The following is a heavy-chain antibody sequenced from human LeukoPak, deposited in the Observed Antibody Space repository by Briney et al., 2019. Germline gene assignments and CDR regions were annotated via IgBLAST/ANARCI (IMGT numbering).Heavy chain of an antibody. Sequence: SETLSLTCAVYGGSFSGYYWSWIRQPPGKGLEWIGSIYYSGSTYYNPSLKSRVTISVDTSKNQFSLKLSSVTAADTAVYYCARNPYLYYYDSSGYYYGAYFDYWGQGTLVTVSS. CDR1: GGSFSGYY. CDR3: ARNPYLYYYDSSGYYYGAYFDY. J-gene: IGHJ4*02. V-gene: IGHV4-34*01. D-gene: IGHD3-22*01. CDR2: IYYSGST.